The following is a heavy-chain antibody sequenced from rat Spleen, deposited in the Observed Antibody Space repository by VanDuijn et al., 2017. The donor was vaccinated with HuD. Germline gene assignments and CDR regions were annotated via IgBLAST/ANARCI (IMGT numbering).Heavy chain of an antibody. V-gene: IGHV5-19*01. CDR2: ISPSGGST. D-gene: IGHD4-1*01. J-gene: IGHJ2*01. CDR1: GFTFSNYG. Sequence: EVQLVESGGGLVQPGRSLKLSCAASGFTFSNYGMHWIRQAPTKGLEWVASISPSGGSTYYRDSVKGRFTISRDNAKSTLYLQMDSLRSEDTATYYCATDLARAHYFDYWGQGVMVTVSS. CDR3: ATDLARAHYFDY.